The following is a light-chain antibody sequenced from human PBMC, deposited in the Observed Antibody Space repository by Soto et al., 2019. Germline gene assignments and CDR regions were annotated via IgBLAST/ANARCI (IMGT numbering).Light chain of an antibody. V-gene: IGKV3-20*01. Sequence: EIVLTQSPGTLSLSPGERATRSCRASQSVSSSYLAWYQQKPGQAPRLLIYDASSRATGIPDRFSGSGSGTDFTLTISRLEPEDFAVYYCQQYGSSSYTFGQGTELEIK. CDR1: QSVSSSY. CDR2: DAS. CDR3: QQYGSSSYT. J-gene: IGKJ2*01.